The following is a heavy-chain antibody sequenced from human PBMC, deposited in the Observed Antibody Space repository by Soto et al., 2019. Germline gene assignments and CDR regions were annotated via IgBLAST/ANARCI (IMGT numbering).Heavy chain of an antibody. Sequence: SETLSLTCTVSGGSIISYYCIFIRHPPFKGLEWIVYIYYSGSTNYNPSLKSRVTISVDTSKNQFSLKLSSVTAADTAVYYCARDSGDGYSEYYYYGMDVWGQGTTVTVSS. V-gene: IGHV4-59*01. CDR3: ARDSGDGYSEYYYYGMDV. J-gene: IGHJ6*02. CDR2: IYYSGST. D-gene: IGHD5-18*01. CDR1: GGSIISYY.